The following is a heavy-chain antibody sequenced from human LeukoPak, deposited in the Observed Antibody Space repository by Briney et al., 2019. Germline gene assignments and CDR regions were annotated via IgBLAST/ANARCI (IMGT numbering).Heavy chain of an antibody. CDR2: INHSGST. CDR3: ARDPAPRDIVVDNVWFDP. J-gene: IGHJ5*02. Sequence: SETLSLTCAVYGGSFSGYYWSWIRQPPGKGLEWIGEINHSGSTNYNPSLKSRVTISVDTSKNQFSLKLSSVTAADTAVYYCARDPAPRDIVVDNVWFDPWGQGTLVTVSS. CDR1: GGSFSGYY. V-gene: IGHV4-34*01. D-gene: IGHD2-15*01.